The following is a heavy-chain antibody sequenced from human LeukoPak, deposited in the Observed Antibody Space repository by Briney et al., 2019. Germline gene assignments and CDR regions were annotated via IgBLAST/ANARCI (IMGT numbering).Heavy chain of an antibody. V-gene: IGHV1-18*01. J-gene: IGHJ4*02. CDR3: ARSHAGYETEYYFDS. D-gene: IGHD5-12*01. CDR1: GCTFTRYS. CDR2: ISAYNGDT. Sequence: ASVMVSCKASGCTFTRYSIGWVRQAPGQGLEWVGWISAYNGDTKYEEKLQGRVTLTTGASTSTAYMELRGLRSDDTAIYYCARSHAGYETEYYFDSWGQGTLVIVSS.